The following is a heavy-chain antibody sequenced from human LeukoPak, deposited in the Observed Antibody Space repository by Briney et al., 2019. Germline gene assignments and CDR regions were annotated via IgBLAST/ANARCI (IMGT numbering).Heavy chain of an antibody. CDR1: AFTFSDFY. CDR2: ISPTDYT. V-gene: IGHV3-11*06. D-gene: IGHD5-18*01. Sequence: PGGCLRLSCAASAFTFSDFYMSWIPQAPGKGLEWLSYISPTDYTNYADSVKGRFTISRDNAKTSMYLQMNSLRGEDTAVYFCARGTEYNYDPFDDWGQGTLVTVSS. J-gene: IGHJ4*02. CDR3: ARGTEYNYDPFDD.